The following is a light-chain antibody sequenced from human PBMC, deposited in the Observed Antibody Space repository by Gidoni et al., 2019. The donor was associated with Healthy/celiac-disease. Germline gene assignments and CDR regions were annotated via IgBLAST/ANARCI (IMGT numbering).Light chain of an antibody. CDR1: SSNIGNNY. Sequence: QSVLTQPPSVSAPPGQKVTISCSGRSSNIGNNYVSWYQQLPGTAPKLLIYDNNKRPSGIPDRFSGSKSGTSATLGITGLQTGDEADYYCGTWGSSLSANWVFGGGTKLTVL. J-gene: IGLJ3*02. CDR3: GTWGSSLSANWV. V-gene: IGLV1-51*01. CDR2: DNN.